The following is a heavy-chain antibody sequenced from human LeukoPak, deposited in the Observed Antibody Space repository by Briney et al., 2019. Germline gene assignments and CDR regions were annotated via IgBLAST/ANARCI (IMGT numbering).Heavy chain of an antibody. CDR2: IYHSGSS. CDR1: GYSISSGYY. D-gene: IGHD3-3*01. J-gene: IGHJ4*02. V-gene: IGHV4-38-2*01. Sequence: SETLSLTCAVSGYSISSGYYWGWIRQPPGKGLEWIGSIYHSGSSYYNPSLKSRVTISVDTSKNQFSLKLSSVTAADTAVYYCASRATRGPFWSVDIGGLVDYWGQGTLVTVSS. CDR3: ASRATRGPFWSVDIGGLVDY.